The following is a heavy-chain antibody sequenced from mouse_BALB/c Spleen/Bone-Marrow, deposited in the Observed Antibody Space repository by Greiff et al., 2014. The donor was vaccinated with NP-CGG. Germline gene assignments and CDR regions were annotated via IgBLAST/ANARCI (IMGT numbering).Heavy chain of an antibody. Sequence: EMQLQESGAELVKPGASVKLSCTASGFKIKDTYMHWVKQRPEQGLEWIGSIDPENGNTKYDQKFKGKATITADTSSNTAYLQLSSLTSEDTAVYYCARYYYGSSLFDYWGQGTTLTVSS. CDR3: ARYYYGSSLFDY. CDR1: GFKIKDTY. D-gene: IGHD1-1*01. V-gene: IGHV14-3*02. J-gene: IGHJ2*01. CDR2: IDPENGNT.